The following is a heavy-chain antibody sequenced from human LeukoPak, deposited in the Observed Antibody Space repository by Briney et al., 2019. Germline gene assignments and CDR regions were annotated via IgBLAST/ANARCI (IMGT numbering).Heavy chain of an antibody. CDR3: ARPDYYDSSGYWGLDAFDI. Sequence: PGESLKISCKGSGYSFTSYWIGWVRQMPGKGLEWMGIIYPGDSDTRYSPSFQGQVTISADKSISTAYLQWSSLKASDTAMYYCARPDYYDSSGYWGLDAFDIWGQGTMVTVSS. CDR1: GYSFTSYW. J-gene: IGHJ3*02. V-gene: IGHV5-51*01. D-gene: IGHD3-22*01. CDR2: IYPGDSDT.